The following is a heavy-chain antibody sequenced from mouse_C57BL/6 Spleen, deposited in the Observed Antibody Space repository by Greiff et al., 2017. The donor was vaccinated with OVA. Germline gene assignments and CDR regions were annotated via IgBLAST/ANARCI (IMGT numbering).Heavy chain of an antibody. D-gene: IGHD1-1*01. CDR3: ARRSYYGSSYGDWYFDV. CDR2: FHPYNDDT. V-gene: IGHV1-47*01. Sequence: VQVVESGAELVKPGASVKMSCKASGYTFTTYPIEWMKQNHGKSLEWIGNFHPYNDDTKYNEKFKGKATLTVEKSSSTVYLELSRLTSDDSAVYYCARRSYYGSSYGDWYFDVWGTGTTVTVSS. J-gene: IGHJ1*03. CDR1: GYTFTTYP.